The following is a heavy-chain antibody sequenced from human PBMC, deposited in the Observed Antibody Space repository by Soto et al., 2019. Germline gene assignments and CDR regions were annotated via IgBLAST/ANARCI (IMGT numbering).Heavy chain of an antibody. J-gene: IGHJ4*02. Sequence: EVQLVESGGGLVQPGGSLRLSCVVSGLTFRNSWMSWFRQAPGKGLEWVALINEAGSVKHYVDSVKGRFTVSRDNAKDSVYLQVDSLRAEDTAVYYCARDPSHGAIDYWGQGTLVTVSS. V-gene: IGHV3-7*01. CDR1: GLTFRNSW. CDR3: ARDPSHGAIDY. CDR2: INEAGSVK. D-gene: IGHD4-17*01.